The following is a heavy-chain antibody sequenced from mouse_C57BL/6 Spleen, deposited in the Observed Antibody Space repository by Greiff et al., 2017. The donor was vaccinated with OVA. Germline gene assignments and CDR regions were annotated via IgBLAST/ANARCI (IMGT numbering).Heavy chain of an antibody. CDR2: ISSGGSYT. CDR1: GFTFSSYG. D-gene: IGHD1-1*01. V-gene: IGHV5-6*01. CDR3: ARHEGYYGSSYGYYFDY. J-gene: IGHJ2*01. Sequence: EVQGVESGGDLVKPGGSLKLSCAASGFTFSSYGMSWVRQTPDKRLEWVATISSGGSYTYYPDSVKGRFTISRDNAKNTLYLQMSSLKSEDTAMYYCARHEGYYGSSYGYYFDYWGQGTTLTVSS.